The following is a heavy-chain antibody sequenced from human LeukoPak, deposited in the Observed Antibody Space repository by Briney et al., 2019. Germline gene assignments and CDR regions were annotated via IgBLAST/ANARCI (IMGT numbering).Heavy chain of an antibody. CDR1: GGSISSYY. D-gene: IGHD6-13*01. J-gene: IGHJ4*02. V-gene: IGHV4-59*01. Sequence: SETLSLTCTVSGGSISSYYWSWIRQPPGKGLKWIGYIYYSGSTNYNPSLKSRVTISVDTSKNQFSLKLSSVTAADTAVYYCARIAAADNDYWGQGTLATVSS. CDR2: IYYSGST. CDR3: ARIAAADNDY.